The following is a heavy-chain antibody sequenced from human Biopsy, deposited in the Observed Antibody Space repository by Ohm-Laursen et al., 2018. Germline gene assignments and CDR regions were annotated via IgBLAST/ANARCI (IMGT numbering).Heavy chain of an antibody. CDR3: ARDIMNPIGGLVARSDVFDV. Sequence: ASVTVSCKASGSTFIAYNIHWGRQAPGQGLEWMGWITPESGGTDYAQKFRGRVSMARDTSISTVYMELKSLTSDDTAVYYCARDIMNPIGGLVARSDVFDVWGQGTMVTVSS. V-gene: IGHV1-2*02. CDR2: ITPESGGT. D-gene: IGHD3-16*02. J-gene: IGHJ3*01. CDR1: GSTFIAYN.